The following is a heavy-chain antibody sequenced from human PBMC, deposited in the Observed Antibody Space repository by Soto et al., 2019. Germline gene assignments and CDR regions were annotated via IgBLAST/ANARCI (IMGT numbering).Heavy chain of an antibody. CDR3: AKRGYSYGGPDY. Sequence: EVQLLESGEGLVQPGGSLRLSGAASGFTFSSYAMSWVREAPGKGLEWVSAISGSGGSTYYADSVKGRFTISRDNSKNTLYLQMNSLRAEDTAVYYCAKRGYSYGGPDYWGQGTLVTVSS. V-gene: IGHV3-23*01. CDR1: GFTFSSYA. J-gene: IGHJ4*02. CDR2: ISGSGGST. D-gene: IGHD5-18*01.